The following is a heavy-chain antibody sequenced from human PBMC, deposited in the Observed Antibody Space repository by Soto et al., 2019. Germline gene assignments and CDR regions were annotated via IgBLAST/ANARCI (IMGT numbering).Heavy chain of an antibody. Sequence: ESGGGVVQPGRSLRLSCAASGFSFGSHGMHWVRQAPGKGLEWVAIIWYDGSHQYYADSVKGRFTISRDNSKNMVSLQMDSRRAEDTAVYYCAKDLGSSISGYGVQPGPFAYWGQETLVTLSS. CDR3: AKDLGSSISGYGVQPGPFAY. CDR2: IWYDGSHQ. J-gene: IGHJ4*02. CDR1: GFSFGSHG. V-gene: IGHV3-33*03. D-gene: IGHD2-8*01.